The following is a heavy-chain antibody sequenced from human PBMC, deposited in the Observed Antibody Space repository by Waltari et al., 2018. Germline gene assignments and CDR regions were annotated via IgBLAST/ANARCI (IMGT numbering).Heavy chain of an antibody. J-gene: IGHJ4*02. CDR3: ARASYRYGDYVFDY. Sequence: QVQLQESGPGLVKPSETLSLTCTVSGGSISSYYWSWIRQPPGKGLEWIGYIYTSGSTNYNPSLKSRVTISVDTSKNQFSLKLSSVTAADTAVYYCARASYRYGDYVFDYWGQGTLVTVSS. CDR1: GGSISSYY. D-gene: IGHD4-17*01. V-gene: IGHV4-4*09. CDR2: IYTSGST.